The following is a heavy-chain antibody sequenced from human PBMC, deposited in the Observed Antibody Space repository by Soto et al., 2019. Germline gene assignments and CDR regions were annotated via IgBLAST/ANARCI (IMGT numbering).Heavy chain of an antibody. V-gene: IGHV4-59*01. CDR2: IYYSGNS. Sequence: SETLSLTCTVSGGSISSYYWSWIRQPPGKGLEWIGYIYYSGNSNYNPSLKSRVTISVDTSKNQFSLKLSSVAAADTAMYYCARDLEDGYNLGWFDPWGQGTLVTVSS. J-gene: IGHJ5*02. CDR1: GGSISSYY. D-gene: IGHD5-12*01. CDR3: ARDLEDGYNLGWFDP.